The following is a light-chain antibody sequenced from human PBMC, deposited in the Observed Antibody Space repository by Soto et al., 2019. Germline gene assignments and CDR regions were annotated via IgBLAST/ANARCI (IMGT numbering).Light chain of an antibody. Sequence: DIHMTQSPSSVSASVGDRVTITCRASQGISGYLAWFQQKPGKAPTSLIYAASSLQSGVPSRFSGSGSGTEFTLTISSLQPEDFATYYCQQYNSYPRTFGQGTKVEIK. V-gene: IGKV1-16*01. CDR3: QQYNSYPRT. CDR1: QGISGY. J-gene: IGKJ1*01. CDR2: AAS.